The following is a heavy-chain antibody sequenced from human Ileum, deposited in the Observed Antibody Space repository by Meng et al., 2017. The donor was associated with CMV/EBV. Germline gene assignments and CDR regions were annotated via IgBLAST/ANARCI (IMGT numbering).Heavy chain of an antibody. Sequence: QGQPQESGPRLVKPSQTLSLTCTVSGGSSSSGSYYWSWIRQPAGKGLEWIGRIYTSESTNYNPSLKSRVTISVDTSKNQFSLKLSSVTATDTAVYYCAGGAITGTTEVPFDYWGQGTLVTVSS. V-gene: IGHV4-61*02. CDR3: AGGAITGTTEVPFDY. CDR1: GGSSSSGSYY. D-gene: IGHD1-20*01. CDR2: IYTSEST. J-gene: IGHJ4*02.